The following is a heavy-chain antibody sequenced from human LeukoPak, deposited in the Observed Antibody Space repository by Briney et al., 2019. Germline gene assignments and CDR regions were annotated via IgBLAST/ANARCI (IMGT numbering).Heavy chain of an antibody. CDR1: GFTFSSYA. CDR2: ISGSGGST. V-gene: IGHV3-23*01. Sequence: GGSLGLSCAASGFTFSSYAMSWVRQAPGKGLEWVSAISGSGGSTYYADSVKGRFTISRDNSMNTLYLQMNSLRAEDTAVYYCAKVRKIQLWLPRDAFDIWGQGTMVTVSS. CDR3: AKVRKIQLWLPRDAFDI. J-gene: IGHJ3*02. D-gene: IGHD5-18*01.